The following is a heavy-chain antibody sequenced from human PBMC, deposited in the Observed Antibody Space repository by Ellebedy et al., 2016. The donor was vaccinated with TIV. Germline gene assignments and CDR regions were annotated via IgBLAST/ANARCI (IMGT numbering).Heavy chain of an antibody. V-gene: IGHV1-69*13. CDR1: GGTFSSYA. CDR2: IIPIFGTA. J-gene: IGHJ6*02. Sequence: AASVKVSCKASGGTFSSYAISWVRQAPGQGLEWMGGIIPIFGTANYAQKFQGRVTITADESTSTAYMELSSLRSEDTAVYYCARGITMVRGVIIPGYYGMDVWGQGTTVTVSS. CDR3: ARGITMVRGVIIPGYYGMDV. D-gene: IGHD3-10*01.